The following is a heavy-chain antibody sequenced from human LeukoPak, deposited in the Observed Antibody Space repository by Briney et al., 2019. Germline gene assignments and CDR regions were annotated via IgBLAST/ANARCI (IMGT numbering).Heavy chain of an antibody. CDR2: ISLNSGSI. Sequence: GRSLRLSCAASGFTFDDYAMHWVRQAPGKGLEWVSGISLNSGSIGYADSVKGRFTISRDNAKNSLYLQMNSLRAEDTALYYCAKDIQSGWRTYYYYMDVWGKGTTVTVSS. CDR1: GFTFDDYA. CDR3: AKDIQSGWRTYYYYMDV. V-gene: IGHV3-9*01. J-gene: IGHJ6*03. D-gene: IGHD1-1*01.